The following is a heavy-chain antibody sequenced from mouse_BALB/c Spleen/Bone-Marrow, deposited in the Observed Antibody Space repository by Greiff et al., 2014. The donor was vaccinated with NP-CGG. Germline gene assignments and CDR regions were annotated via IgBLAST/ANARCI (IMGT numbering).Heavy chain of an antibody. J-gene: IGHJ2*01. CDR2: IRAGGST. CDR1: GFSLTSYG. V-gene: IGHV2-9*02. D-gene: IGHD2-3*01. Sequence: VQLQQSGPGLVAPSQSLSITCTVSGFSLTSYGVHWVRQPPGKGLEWLGVIRAGGSTNYNSALMSRLSISKDNSESQVFLKMNSLLTDDTAIYYCARDRGYYKDVGDYWGQGTTLTVSS. CDR3: ARDRGYYKDVGDY.